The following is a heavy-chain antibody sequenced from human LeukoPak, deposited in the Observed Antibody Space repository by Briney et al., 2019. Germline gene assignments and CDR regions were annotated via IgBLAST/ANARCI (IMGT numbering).Heavy chain of an antibody. CDR3: SSGYYYDAFDI. CDR2: INHSGST. D-gene: IGHD3-22*01. J-gene: IGHJ3*02. V-gene: IGHV4-34*01. CDR1: GGSFSGYY. Sequence: SETLSLTCAVYGGSFSGYYWSWIRQPPGKGLEWIGEINHSGSTNYNPSLKGRVTISVDTSKNQFSLKLSSVTAADTAVYYCSSGYYYDAFDIWGQGTMVTVSS.